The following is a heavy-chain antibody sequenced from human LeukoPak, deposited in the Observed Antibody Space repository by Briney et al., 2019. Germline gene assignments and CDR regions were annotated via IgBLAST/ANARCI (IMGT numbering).Heavy chain of an antibody. J-gene: IGHJ4*02. CDR1: GGSISSSSYY. CDR3: ARRSYSSGWYDY. Sequence: SETLSLTCTVSGGSISSSSYYWGWIRQPPGKGLEWIGSIYYSGSTYYNPSLKSRVTISVDTSKNQFSLELSSVTAADTAVYYCARRSYSSGWYDYWGQGTLVTVSS. D-gene: IGHD6-19*01. V-gene: IGHV4-39*01. CDR2: IYYSGST.